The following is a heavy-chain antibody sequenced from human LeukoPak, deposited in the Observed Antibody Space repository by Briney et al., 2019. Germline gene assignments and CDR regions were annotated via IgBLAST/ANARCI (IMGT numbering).Heavy chain of an antibody. V-gene: IGHV3-30*04. CDR2: ISYDGSNK. J-gene: IGHJ5*01. Sequence: GGSLRLSCAASGFTFSSYAMHWVRQAPGKGLEWVAVISYDGSNKYYADSVKGRFTISRDNSKNTLYLQMNSLRAEDTAVYYCASISGWFVYWGQGTLVTVSS. CDR3: ASISGWFVY. D-gene: IGHD6-19*01. CDR1: GFTFSSYA.